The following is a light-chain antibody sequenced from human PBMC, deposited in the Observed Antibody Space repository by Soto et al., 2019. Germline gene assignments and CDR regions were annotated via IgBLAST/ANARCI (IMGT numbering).Light chain of an antibody. CDR3: QHYGSSPPNT. J-gene: IGKJ2*01. CDR2: VAS. Sequence: DIQLTQSPSFLSASVGDRVTITCRASQGISSYLAWYQQKPGKAPKLLIDVASTLQSGVPSRFSGSASGTEFTLTISSLQPEDFAVYYCQHYGSSPPNTFGQGTKVDIK. CDR1: QGISSY. V-gene: IGKV1-9*01.